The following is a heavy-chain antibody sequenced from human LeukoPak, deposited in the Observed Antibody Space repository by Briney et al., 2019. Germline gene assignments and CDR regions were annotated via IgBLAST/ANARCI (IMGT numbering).Heavy chain of an antibody. CDR3: ARDRSTAMAIFDY. D-gene: IGHD5-18*01. J-gene: IGHJ4*02. Sequence: ASVTVSCKASGYTFTSYYMHWVRQAPGQGLEWMGIINPSGGSTSYAQNFQGRVTMTRDTSTSTVYMELSRLRSDDTAVYYCARDRSTAMAIFDYWGQGTLVTVSS. CDR2: INPSGGST. CDR1: GYTFTSYY. V-gene: IGHV1-46*01.